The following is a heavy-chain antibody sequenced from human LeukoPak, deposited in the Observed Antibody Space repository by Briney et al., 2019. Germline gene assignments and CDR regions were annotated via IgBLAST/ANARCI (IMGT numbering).Heavy chain of an antibody. CDR1: GFTFSSYA. V-gene: IGHV3-30*04. CDR2: ISYDGSNK. D-gene: IGHD5-18*01. J-gene: IGHJ4*02. CDR3: ARDGNRYSYGSFDY. Sequence: GGSLRLSCAASGFTFSSYAMHWVRPAPGTGLEWVAVISYDGSNKYYADSVKGRFTISRDNSKNTLYLQMNSLRAEDTAVYYCARDGNRYSYGSFDYWGQGTLVTVSS.